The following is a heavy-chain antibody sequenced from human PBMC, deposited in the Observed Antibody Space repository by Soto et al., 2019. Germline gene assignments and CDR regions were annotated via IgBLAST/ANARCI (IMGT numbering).Heavy chain of an antibody. J-gene: IGHJ4*02. CDR2: ISGSGGTT. D-gene: IGHD1-7*01. CDR1: GFTFYSYA. CDR3: AKAHSFVELTPFDY. Sequence: EVQLLESGGGLVQPGGSLGLSCAASGFTFYSYAMTWVRQAPGKGLEWVSSISGSGGTTYYADSVKGRFTISRDSSKNTLYLQMNSLRTEDTAVYYCAKAHSFVELTPFDYWGQGSLVTVSS. V-gene: IGHV3-23*01.